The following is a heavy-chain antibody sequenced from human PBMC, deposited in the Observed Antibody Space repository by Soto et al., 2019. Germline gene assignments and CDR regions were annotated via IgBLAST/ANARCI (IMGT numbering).Heavy chain of an antibody. D-gene: IGHD3-16*01. CDR3: ARDRLLFESGRVLDY. CDR1: GYTFTNYY. J-gene: IGHJ4*02. CDR2: INPSGGTT. Sequence: GASVKVSCKASGYTFTNYYMHWVRQAPGQGLEWMGIINPSGGTTTYAQRFQGRVTITRDTSTSTVYMQLSSLRSDDTAVYYCARDRLLFESGRVLDYWGQGALVTSPQ. V-gene: IGHV1-46*01.